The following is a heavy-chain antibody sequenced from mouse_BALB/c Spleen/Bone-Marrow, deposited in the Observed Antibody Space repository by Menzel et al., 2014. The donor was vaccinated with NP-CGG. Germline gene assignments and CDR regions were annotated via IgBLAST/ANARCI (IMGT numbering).Heavy chain of an antibody. J-gene: IGHJ2*01. Sequence: EVQLQQSGPELVKPGASVKISCKASGYSFTGYFMNWVMQSHGKSLEWIGRINPYNGDTFYNQKFKGKATLTVDKSSSTAHMELLSLASEDSAVYYCARDYYDYYFDYWGQGTTLTVSS. CDR1: GYSFTGYF. CDR2: INPYNGDT. CDR3: ARDYYDYYFDY. V-gene: IGHV1-20*02. D-gene: IGHD2-4*01.